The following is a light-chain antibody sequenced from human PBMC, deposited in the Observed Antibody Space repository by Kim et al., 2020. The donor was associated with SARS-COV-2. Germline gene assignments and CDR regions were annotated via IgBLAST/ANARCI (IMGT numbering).Light chain of an antibody. Sequence: PGKTARITCGGNKIGRKSVHWYQQKPGQAPVLVIYYDSDRPSGIPERFSGSNSGNTATLTISRVEAGDEADYYCQVWDSSSDHPYVFGTGTKVTVL. J-gene: IGLJ1*01. CDR3: QVWDSSSDHPYV. CDR1: KIGRKS. CDR2: YDS. V-gene: IGLV3-21*04.